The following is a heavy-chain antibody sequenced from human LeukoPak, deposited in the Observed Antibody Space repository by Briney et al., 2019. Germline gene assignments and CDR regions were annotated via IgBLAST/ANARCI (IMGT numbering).Heavy chain of an antibody. CDR3: ATWGSIFGVTFFDY. J-gene: IGHJ4*02. V-gene: IGHV3-30*03. CDR2: IPYDGSNK. Sequence: PGGSLRLSCAASGFTFSSYGMHWVRQAPGKGLEWVAVIPYDGSNKYYADSVKGRFTISRDNAKNSLFLQMSSLRADDTAVYYCATWGSIFGVTFFDYWGQGTLVTVSS. D-gene: IGHD3-3*01. CDR1: GFTFSSYG.